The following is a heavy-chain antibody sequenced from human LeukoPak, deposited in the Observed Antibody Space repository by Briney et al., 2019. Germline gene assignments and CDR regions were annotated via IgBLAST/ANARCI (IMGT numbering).Heavy chain of an antibody. V-gene: IGHV3-74*01. J-gene: IGHJ4*02. Sequence: PGGSLRLSCAASGLTFSSYWMHWVRQAPGKGLVWVSRINSDGSSTTYADSVKGRFTISRDNAKNTLYLQMNSLRAEDTAVYYCARANYGGAFDNWGQGTLVTVSS. CDR1: GLTFSSYW. CDR2: INSDGSST. D-gene: IGHD4/OR15-4a*01. CDR3: ARANYGGAFDN.